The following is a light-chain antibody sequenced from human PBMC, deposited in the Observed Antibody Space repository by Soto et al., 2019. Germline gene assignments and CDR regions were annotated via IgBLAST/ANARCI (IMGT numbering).Light chain of an antibody. V-gene: IGKV1-39*01. Sequence: DIQMTQSPSSLSASVGDRVTITCRANQSINNYLNWYQQKPGRAPQILIYAASTLQTAVPSRFSGSGSGTDSTLTISRLQPEDFATYYCHYTYQTPPYTFGQGTRLEIK. CDR2: AAS. CDR1: QSINNY. CDR3: HYTYQTPPYT. J-gene: IGKJ2*01.